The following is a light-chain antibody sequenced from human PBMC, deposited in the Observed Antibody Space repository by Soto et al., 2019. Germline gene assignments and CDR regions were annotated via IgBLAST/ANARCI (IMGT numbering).Light chain of an antibody. CDR1: QSVSNY. CDR3: QQRSNWPLT. Sequence: EIVLTQSPATLSLSPGEGATLSCRASQSVSNYLAWYQQKPGQAPRLLIFDASKRATGIPARFSGSGFGTDFTLTISSLEPEDFAVYYCQQRSNWPLTFGGGTKVEIK. J-gene: IGKJ4*01. V-gene: IGKV3-11*01. CDR2: DAS.